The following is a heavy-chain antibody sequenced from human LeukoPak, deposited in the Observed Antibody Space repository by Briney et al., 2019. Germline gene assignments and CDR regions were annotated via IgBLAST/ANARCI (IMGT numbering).Heavy chain of an antibody. D-gene: IGHD2-21*02. CDR2: ISSSSSYI. J-gene: IGHJ3*02. V-gene: IGHV3-21*01. Sequence: PGGSLRLSCAASGFTFSSHSMNWVRQAPGKGLEWVSSISSSSSYIYYADSVKGRSTISRDNAKNSLYLQMNSLRAEDTAVYYCARDRGGDWNAFDIWGQGTMVTVSS. CDR1: GFTFSSHS. CDR3: ARDRGGDWNAFDI.